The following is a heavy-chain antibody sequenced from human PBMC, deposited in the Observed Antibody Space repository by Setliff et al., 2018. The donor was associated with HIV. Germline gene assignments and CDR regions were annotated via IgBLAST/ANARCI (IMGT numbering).Heavy chain of an antibody. CDR3: ARVQMAYAAFDV. V-gene: IGHV4-39*07. CDR1: GGSTSSSSYY. D-gene: IGHD4-17*01. Sequence: SETLSLTCAVSGGSTSSSSYYWGWIRQAPGKGREWIGTMYYGGITYYNPSLKSRVTLSVDTSKHQFSLKLSSVTAADTAVYYCARVQMAYAAFDVWGQGAMVTVSS. J-gene: IGHJ3*01. CDR2: MYYGGIT.